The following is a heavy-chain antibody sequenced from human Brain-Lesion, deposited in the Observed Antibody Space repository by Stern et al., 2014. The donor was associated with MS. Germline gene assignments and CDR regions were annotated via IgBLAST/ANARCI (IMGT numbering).Heavy chain of an antibody. V-gene: IGHV3-72*01. CDR3: IRPLVGSTRGFEY. J-gene: IGHJ4*02. CDR2: IRNRANSYTT. Sequence: EVQLVESGGGSVQPGGSLRLACAASGFTFSDHYMDWVRQSPRKGLEWVGRIRNRANSYTTEYAASVKGRFTIWRDDSQNSMYLHMNSLKTEDTAVYYCIRPLVGSTRGFEYWGQGTLVTVSS. D-gene: IGHD2-8*02. CDR1: GFTFSDHY.